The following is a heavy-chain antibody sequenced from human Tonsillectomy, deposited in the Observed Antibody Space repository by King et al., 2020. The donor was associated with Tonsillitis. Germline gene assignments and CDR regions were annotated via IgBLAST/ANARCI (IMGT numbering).Heavy chain of an antibody. CDR2: VHHSGSS. V-gene: IGHV4-39*01. CDR1: GDSIISNVKY. D-gene: IGHD3-10*01. Sequence: LQLQESGPGLVKPSETLSLNCTVSGDSIISNVKYWGWIRQPPGKGLEWIGSVHHSGSSYYNPSLKSRVTMSVDTSKNQFSLKLRSVTAADTAVYYCARSVLHWFGESLYGLVHDPWGQGILVTVSS. J-gene: IGHJ5*02. CDR3: ARSVLHWFGESLYGLVHDP.